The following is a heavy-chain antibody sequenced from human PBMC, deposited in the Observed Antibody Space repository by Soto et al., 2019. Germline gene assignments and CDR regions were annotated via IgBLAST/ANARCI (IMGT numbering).Heavy chain of an antibody. CDR2: IKHDGNEK. J-gene: IGHJ6*02. V-gene: IGHV3-7*01. Sequence: GRTLRLSCAAPGFMCGTYWMSWARQAPGKGLEWVANIKHDGNEKYYADSVKGRFTVSRDNVKNFLHLQMSSLRGDDTGVYFCVRATFCWGHYYFRGLHVWCPGTTGTVSS. D-gene: IGHD3-22*01. CDR3: VRATFCWGHYYFRGLHV. CDR1: GFMCGTYW.